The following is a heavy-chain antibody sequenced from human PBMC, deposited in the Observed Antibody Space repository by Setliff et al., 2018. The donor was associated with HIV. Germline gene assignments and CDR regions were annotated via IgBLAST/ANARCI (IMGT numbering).Heavy chain of an antibody. CDR1: GFTFSSYG. CDR2: ISSTGTYI. J-gene: IGHJ6*02. CDR3: ARPYTVWVYGMDL. D-gene: IGHD2-8*01. V-gene: IGHV3-21*01. Sequence: GGSLRLSCAASGFTFSSYGMSWIRQAPGKGLEWVASISSTGTYIYYADSMKGRFTISRDNAKNTLYMQMNSLSAEDTAVYYCARPYTVWVYGMDLWGQGTTVTVSS.